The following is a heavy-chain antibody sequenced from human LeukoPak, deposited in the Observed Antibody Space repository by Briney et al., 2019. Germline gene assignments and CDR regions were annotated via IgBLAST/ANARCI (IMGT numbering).Heavy chain of an antibody. D-gene: IGHD4-17*01. V-gene: IGHV4-59*01. CDR3: ARASTVTTVDY. CDR1: GGSISSYF. Sequence: SETLSLTCTISGGSISSYFWTWIRQPPGKGLEWIGYIYYSGSTNYNPSLKSRVTISVDTSKNLFSLKLDSVTTADTAVYYCARASTVTTVDYWGQGTLVTVSS. CDR2: IYYSGST. J-gene: IGHJ4*02.